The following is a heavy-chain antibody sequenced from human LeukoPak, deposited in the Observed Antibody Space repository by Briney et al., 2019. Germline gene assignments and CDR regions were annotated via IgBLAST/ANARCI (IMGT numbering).Heavy chain of an antibody. D-gene: IGHD1-1*01. J-gene: IGHJ4*02. CDR1: GGSFSGYY. CDR2: INHSGST. V-gene: IGHV4-34*01. CDR3: ATGRPGSLLDY. Sequence: PSETLSLTCAVYGGSFSGYYWSWIRQPPGKGLEWIGEINHSGSTNYNPSLKSRVTISVDTSKNQFSLKLSSVTAADTAVYYCATGRPGSLLDYWGQGSLVTVSS.